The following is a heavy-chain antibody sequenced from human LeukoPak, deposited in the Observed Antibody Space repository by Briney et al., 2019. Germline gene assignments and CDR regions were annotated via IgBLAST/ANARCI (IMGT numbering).Heavy chain of an antibody. CDR2: INSVGSST. CDR3: ARERTSGWDAFDF. CDR1: GFTFSSFW. Sequence: GGSLRLSCAASGFTFSSFWMHWVRQAPGKGLVWVSRINSVGSSTSYADSVKGRFTISRDNAKYTLYLQMNSLRAEDTAVYYCARERTSGWDAFDFWGQGTLVTVSS. D-gene: IGHD6-19*01. V-gene: IGHV3-74*01. J-gene: IGHJ4*02.